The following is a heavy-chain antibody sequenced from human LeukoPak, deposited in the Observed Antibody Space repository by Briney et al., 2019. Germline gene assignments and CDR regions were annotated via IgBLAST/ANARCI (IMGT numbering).Heavy chain of an antibody. D-gene: IGHD3-10*01. CDR2: ITPIFGTA. CDR3: SSSMVRGAPVAFDI. V-gene: IGHV1-69*01. Sequence: SLKVSCKASGVTFSSYAISWVRQAPGQGLEWMGGITPIFGTANYAQKFQGRVTVTADESTSTAYMELSSLRSEDTAVYYCSSSMVRGAPVAFDIWGQGTMVTVSS. CDR1: GVTFSSYA. J-gene: IGHJ3*02.